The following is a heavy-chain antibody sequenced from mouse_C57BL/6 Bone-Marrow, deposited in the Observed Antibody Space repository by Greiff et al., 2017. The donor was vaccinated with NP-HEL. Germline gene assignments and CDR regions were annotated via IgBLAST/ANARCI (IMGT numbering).Heavy chain of an antibody. D-gene: IGHD1-1*01. V-gene: IGHV1-80*01. J-gene: IGHJ1*03. CDR2: IYPGDGDT. Sequence: QVQLQQSGAELVKPGASVKISCKASGYAFSSYWMNWVKQRPGTGLEWIGQIYPGDGDTNYNGKFKGKATLTADKSSSTAYMQLSSLTSDDSAVYFCARRENYYGSSPHWYFDVWGTGTTVTVSS. CDR3: ARRENYYGSSPHWYFDV. CDR1: GYAFSSYW.